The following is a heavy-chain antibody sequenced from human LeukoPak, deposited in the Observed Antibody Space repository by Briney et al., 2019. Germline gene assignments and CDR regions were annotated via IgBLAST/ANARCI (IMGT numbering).Heavy chain of an antibody. CDR2: FDPEDGET. CDR1: GYTLTELS. V-gene: IGHV1-24*01. D-gene: IGHD3-22*01. J-gene: IGHJ4*02. CDR3: ATGYYDSSGYGHFVY. Sequence: VKVSCKVSGYTLTELSMHWVRQAPGKGLEWMGGFDPEDGETIYAQKFQGRVTMTEDTSTDTAYMELSSLRSEDTAVYYCATGYYDSSGYGHFVYWGQGTLVTVSS.